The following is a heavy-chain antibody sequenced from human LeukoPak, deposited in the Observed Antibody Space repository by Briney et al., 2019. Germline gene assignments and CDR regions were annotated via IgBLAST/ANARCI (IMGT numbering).Heavy chain of an antibody. D-gene: IGHD3-10*01. CDR3: ARAGFTFSDYFGSFFDY. J-gene: IGHJ4*02. V-gene: IGHV3-9*01. CDR2: ISWNSGSI. CDR1: GFTFDDYA. Sequence: PGRSLRLSCAASGFTFDDYAMHWVRQAPGKGLEWVSGISWNSGSIGYADSVKGRFTVSRDNAKNSLYLQMNSLRAEDTAVYYCARAGFTFSDYFGSFFDYWGQGTLVTVSS.